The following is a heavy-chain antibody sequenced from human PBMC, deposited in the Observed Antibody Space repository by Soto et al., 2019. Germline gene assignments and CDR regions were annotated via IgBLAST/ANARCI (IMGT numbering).Heavy chain of an antibody. Sequence: SETLSLTCTVSGASNSDHKWHWIRQPPGKGLQWIGYTYYSGSTTYNPSLKSRVTISVDSSKNQFSLKLDSVTPADTAVYYCARVRGTAGKRYFDYWGPGTLVTVSS. J-gene: IGHJ4*02. D-gene: IGHD6-13*01. CDR2: TYYSGST. CDR1: GASNSDHK. CDR3: ARVRGTAGKRYFDY. V-gene: IGHV4-59*11.